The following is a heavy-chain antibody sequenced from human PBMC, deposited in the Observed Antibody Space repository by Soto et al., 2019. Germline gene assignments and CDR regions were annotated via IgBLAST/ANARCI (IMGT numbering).Heavy chain of an antibody. Sequence: GESLKISGKGSGYSFTSYWIGWVRQMPGKGLEWMGIIYPGDSDTRYSPSFQGQVTISADKSISTAYLQWSSLKASDTAMYYCARGYCTTTICDPWFDPWGQGTLVTVS. CDR1: GYSFTSYW. D-gene: IGHD2-2*01. CDR3: ARGYCTTTICDPWFDP. CDR2: IYPGDSDT. J-gene: IGHJ5*02. V-gene: IGHV5-51*01.